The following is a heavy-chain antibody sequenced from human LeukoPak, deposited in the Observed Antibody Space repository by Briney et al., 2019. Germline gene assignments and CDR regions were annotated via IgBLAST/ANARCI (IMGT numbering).Heavy chain of an antibody. CDR2: INHSGST. Sequence: PSETLSLTCAVYGGSFSGYYWSWIRQPPGKGLEWIGEINHSGSTNYNPSLKSRVTISVDTSKNQFSLKLNSVTAADTAVYYCTRDSGSWTVDYWGQGTLVTVSS. D-gene: IGHD1-26*01. V-gene: IGHV4-34*01. J-gene: IGHJ4*02. CDR3: TRDSGSWTVDY. CDR1: GGSFSGYY.